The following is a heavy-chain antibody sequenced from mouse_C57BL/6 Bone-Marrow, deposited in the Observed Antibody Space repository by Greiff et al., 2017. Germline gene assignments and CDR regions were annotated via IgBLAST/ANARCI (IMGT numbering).Heavy chain of an antibody. CDR2: ISSGGSYT. Sequence: EVMLVESGGDLVKPGGSLKLSCAASGFTFSSYGMSWVRQTPDKRLEWVATISSGGSYTYYPDSVKGRFTISRDNAKNTLYRQMSSLKSEDTAMYYCAKLAAWFAYWGQGTLVTVSA. CDR3: AKLAAWFAY. J-gene: IGHJ3*01. V-gene: IGHV5-6*02. CDR1: GFTFSSYG.